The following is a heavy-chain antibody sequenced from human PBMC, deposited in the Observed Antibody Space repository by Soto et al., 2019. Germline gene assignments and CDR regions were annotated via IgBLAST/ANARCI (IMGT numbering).Heavy chain of an antibody. J-gene: IGHJ4*02. D-gene: IGHD5-18*01. CDR2: TSGSGDDT. CDR1: GFTFSSYA. Sequence: EVPLLESGGGLVQPGGSLRLSCAASGFTFSSYAMSWVRQSPGKGLEWVSTTSGSGDDTYYADSVKGRFTISRDNSKNTLYLQINSLRAEDTAVYYCAKDPSRAYNYAYGMGGFDSWGQGTLVTVSS. V-gene: IGHV3-23*01. CDR3: AKDPSRAYNYAYGMGGFDS.